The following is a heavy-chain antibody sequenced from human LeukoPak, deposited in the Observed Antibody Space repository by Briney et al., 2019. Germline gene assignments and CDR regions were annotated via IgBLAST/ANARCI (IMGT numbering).Heavy chain of an antibody. Sequence: SETLSLTCTVSSGSTSSYYWNWIRQPPGKGLEWIGYTYYNGSPNYNPSLKSRVTMSQDTSKNQFSLKLTSVTAADTAVYYCARDSRSYERSGYYHFDYWGQGSLVTVSS. CDR3: ARDSRSYERSGYYHFDY. CDR1: SGSTSSYY. V-gene: IGHV4-59*01. D-gene: IGHD3-22*01. J-gene: IGHJ4*02. CDR2: TYYNGSP.